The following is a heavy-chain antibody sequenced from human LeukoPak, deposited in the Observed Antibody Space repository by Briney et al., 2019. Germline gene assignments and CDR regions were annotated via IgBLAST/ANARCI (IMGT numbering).Heavy chain of an antibody. J-gene: IGHJ3*02. CDR1: GFTFSSYA. CDR3: ARNYYYDSSGGAFDI. D-gene: IGHD3-22*01. Sequence: GGSLRLPCAASGFTFSSYAMSWVRQAPGKGLEWVSAISGSGGSTYYADSVKGRFTISRDNSKNTLYLQMNSLRAEDTAVYYCARNYYYDSSGGAFDIWGQGTMVTVSS. V-gene: IGHV3-23*01. CDR2: ISGSGGST.